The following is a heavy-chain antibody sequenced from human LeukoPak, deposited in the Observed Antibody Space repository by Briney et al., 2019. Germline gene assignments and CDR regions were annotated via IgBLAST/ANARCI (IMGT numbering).Heavy chain of an antibody. CDR1: GGTFSSYA. V-gene: IGHV1-69*04. J-gene: IGHJ4*02. Sequence: ASVKVSCKASGGTFSSYAISWVRQAPGQGLEWMGRIIPILGIANYAQKFQGRVTITADKSTSTAYMELSSLRSDDTAVYYCARMKADRTIDFDYWGQGTLVTVSS. D-gene: IGHD5-24*01. CDR3: ARMKADRTIDFDY. CDR2: IIPILGIA.